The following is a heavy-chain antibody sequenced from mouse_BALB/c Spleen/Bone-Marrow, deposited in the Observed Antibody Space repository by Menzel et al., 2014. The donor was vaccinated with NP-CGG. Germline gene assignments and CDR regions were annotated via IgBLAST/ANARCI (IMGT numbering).Heavy chain of an antibody. V-gene: IGHV5-12-1*01. J-gene: IGHJ4*01. CDR2: ISSGGSNT. D-gene: IGHD2-2*01. Sequence: EVKLMESGGGLVKPGGSLKFSCAASGFAFSGYDMSWVRQTPEKRLEWVAYISSGGSNTYYPDTVEGRFTISRDNAKNTLYLQMNNLKSEDTAMYYCARQRGYAYAMDYWGQGISVTVSS. CDR1: GFAFSGYD. CDR3: ARQRGYAYAMDY.